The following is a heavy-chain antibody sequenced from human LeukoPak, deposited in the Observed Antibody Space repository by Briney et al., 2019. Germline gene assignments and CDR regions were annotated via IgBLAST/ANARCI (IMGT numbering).Heavy chain of an antibody. Sequence: ASVKVSCKTTGYTFTGYHLHWVRQAPAQGLEWMAWIQSDSGDTNYAQKFQGRVTVTRDKFTRTSYIEVDRLSSDDTAVYYCARDLTGDLYTFFDYWGQGTLVTVSS. CDR2: IQSDSGDT. J-gene: IGHJ4*02. CDR1: GYTFTGYH. D-gene: IGHD3-16*02. CDR3: ARDLTGDLYTFFDY. V-gene: IGHV1-2*02.